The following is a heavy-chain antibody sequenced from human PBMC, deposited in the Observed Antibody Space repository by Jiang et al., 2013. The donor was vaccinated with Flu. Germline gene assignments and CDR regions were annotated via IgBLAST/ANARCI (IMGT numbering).Heavy chain of an antibody. CDR2: IYARDYNT. V-gene: IGHV5-51*01. CDR1: GYMFTTYW. CDR3: ASARDGTTRWDS. D-gene: IGHD1-1*01. J-gene: IGHJ4*02. Sequence: QLVESGAEVKKPGESLTISCQASGYMFTTYWIGWVRLVPGKGLEWMGIIYARDYNTKYSPSFQGHVTISADESITTAFLQWTSLQASDTAMYFCASARDGTTRWDSWGQGTLVTVSS.